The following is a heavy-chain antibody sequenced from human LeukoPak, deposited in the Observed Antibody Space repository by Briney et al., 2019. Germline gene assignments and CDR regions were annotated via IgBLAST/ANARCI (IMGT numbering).Heavy chain of an antibody. V-gene: IGHV3-21*04. CDR3: ANSRKDYGDAFDI. D-gene: IGHD4-17*01. CDR1: GFTFSSYS. CDR2: ISSSSSYI. Sequence: GGSLRLSCAASGFTFSSYSMNWVRQAPGKGLEWVSSISSSSSYIYYADSVKGRFTISRDNAKNSLYLQMNSLRAEDMALYYCANSRKDYGDAFDIWGQGTMVTVSS. J-gene: IGHJ3*02.